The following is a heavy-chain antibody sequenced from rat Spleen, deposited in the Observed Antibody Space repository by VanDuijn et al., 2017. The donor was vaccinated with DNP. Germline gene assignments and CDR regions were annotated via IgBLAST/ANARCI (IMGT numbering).Heavy chain of an antibody. CDR1: GFTFSNYD. V-gene: IGHV5-7*01. D-gene: IGHD1-7*01. CDR3: TTDGFDY. Sequence: EVQLVESGGGLVQPGRSMKLSCAASGFTFSNYDMAWVRQAPKKGLEWVATISYDGSSTYYRDSVKGRFTISRDNAKSTLYLQMDSLRSEDTATYYCTTDGFDYWGQGTSVTVSS. J-gene: IGHJ4*01. CDR2: ISYDGSST.